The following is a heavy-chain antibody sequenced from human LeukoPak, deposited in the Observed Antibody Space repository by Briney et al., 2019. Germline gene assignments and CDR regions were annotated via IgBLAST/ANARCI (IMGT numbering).Heavy chain of an antibody. CDR2: ISGSGGST. J-gene: IGHJ4*02. D-gene: IGHD3-10*01. V-gene: IGHV3-23*01. CDR3: AKASEYYGSGSYPIGGFY. Sequence: PGGSLRLSCAASGFTFNSYAMSWVRQAPGKGLEWVSAISGSGGSTYYADPVKGRFTISRDNSKNTLYLQMNSLRAEDTALYYCAKASEYYGSGSYPIGGFYWGQGTLVTVSS. CDR1: GFTFNSYA.